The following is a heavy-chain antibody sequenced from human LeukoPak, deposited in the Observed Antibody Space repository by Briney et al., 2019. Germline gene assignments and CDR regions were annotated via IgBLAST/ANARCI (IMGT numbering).Heavy chain of an antibody. CDR2: INSDGSST. D-gene: IGHD1-14*01. Sequence: GGSLRLSCAASGFTFGSYRMHWVRQAPGKGLVWVSRINSDGSSTSYADSVKGRFAISRDNAKNTLYLQMNSLRAEDTAVYYCARDFITENSFDYWGQGTLVTVSS. V-gene: IGHV3-74*01. CDR1: GFTFGSYR. J-gene: IGHJ4*02. CDR3: ARDFITENSFDY.